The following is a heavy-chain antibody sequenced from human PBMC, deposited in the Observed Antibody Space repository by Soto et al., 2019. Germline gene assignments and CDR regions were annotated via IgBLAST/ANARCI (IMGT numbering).Heavy chain of an antibody. J-gene: IGHJ4*02. Sequence: SETLSLTCTVSGGSISSGDYYWSWIRQPPGKGLEWIGYIYYSGSTYYNPSLKSRVTISVDTSKNQFSLKLSSVTAADTAVYYCARASPPPGPKTVANDSSGPDYWGQGTLVTVSS. CDR3: ARASPPPGPKTVANDSSGPDY. CDR2: IYYSGST. CDR1: GGSISSGDYY. D-gene: IGHD3-22*01. V-gene: IGHV4-30-4*01.